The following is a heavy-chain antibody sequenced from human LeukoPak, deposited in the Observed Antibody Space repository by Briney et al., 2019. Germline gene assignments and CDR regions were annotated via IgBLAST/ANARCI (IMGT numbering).Heavy chain of an antibody. CDR2: MNPNSGNT. J-gene: IGHJ4*02. CDR3: ARGMAVTKTGFDY. Sequence: ASVKVSCKASGGTFSSYAINWVRQATGQGLEWMGWMNPNSGNTGYAQKFQGRVTMTRNTSISTAYMELSSLRSEDTAVYYCARGMAVTKTGFDYWGQGTLVTVSS. D-gene: IGHD4-17*01. CDR1: GGTFSSYA. V-gene: IGHV1-8*02.